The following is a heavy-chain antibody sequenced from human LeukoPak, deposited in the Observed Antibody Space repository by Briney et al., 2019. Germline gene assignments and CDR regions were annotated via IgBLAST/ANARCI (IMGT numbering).Heavy chain of an antibody. J-gene: IGHJ3*02. CDR1: GGTFSSCA. CDR2: IIPILGIA. V-gene: IGHV1-69*04. Sequence: ASVKVSCKASGGTFSSCAISWVRQAPGQGLEWMGRIIPILGIANYAQKFQGRVTITADKSTSTAYMELSSLRSEDTAVYYCARERITMIVVVISDAFDIWGQGTMVTVSS. D-gene: IGHD3-22*01. CDR3: ARERITMIVVVISDAFDI.